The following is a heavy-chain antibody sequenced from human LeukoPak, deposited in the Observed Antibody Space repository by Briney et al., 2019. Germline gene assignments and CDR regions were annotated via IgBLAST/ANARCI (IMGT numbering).Heavy chain of an antibody. D-gene: IGHD3-3*01. CDR1: GFSLSTSGVG. Sequence: GPTLVKPTQTLTLTCTFSGFSLSTSGVGVGWIRQPPGKALVWLAAIYWNDDKRYSPSLKRRLTITKDSSKNQAVLTMNNMDPVDTATYYCAQSSYYDFWSGYYEVWFDPWGQGTLVTVSS. CDR3: AQSSYYDFWSGYYEVWFDP. CDR2: IYWNDDK. J-gene: IGHJ5*02. V-gene: IGHV2-5*01.